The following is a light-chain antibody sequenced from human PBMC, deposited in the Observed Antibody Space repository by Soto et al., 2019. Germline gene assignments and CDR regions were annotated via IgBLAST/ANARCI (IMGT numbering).Light chain of an antibody. J-gene: IGKJ1*01. CDR2: KAS. CDR3: QQYDSYSPWM. Sequence: DIQMTQSPSTLSAPVGDRVTITCRASQSVSSWLAWYQQKPGEAPKLLIYKASNLESGVPSRFSGSGSGTRFTLTISSLQPEDLATYYCQQYDSYSPWMFGQGTKVDIK. CDR1: QSVSSW. V-gene: IGKV1-5*03.